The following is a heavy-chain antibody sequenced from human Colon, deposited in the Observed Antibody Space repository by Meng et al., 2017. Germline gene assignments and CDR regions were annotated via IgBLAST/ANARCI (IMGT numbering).Heavy chain of an antibody. CDR1: GLTSPLYA. CDR3: AKDGDIGFTDFDY. Sequence: QGALVVSGASVVHPGGSLRLYCTTSGLTSPLYAAHRVRLSAGKGREWLAVISKDGTKQYYADSVKGRFTFSRDNSKNILYLHMNSLRAEDSALYYCAKDGDIGFTDFDYWGQGTLVTVSS. D-gene: IGHD7-27*01. J-gene: IGHJ4*02. CDR2: ISKDGTKQ. V-gene: IGHV3-30*04.